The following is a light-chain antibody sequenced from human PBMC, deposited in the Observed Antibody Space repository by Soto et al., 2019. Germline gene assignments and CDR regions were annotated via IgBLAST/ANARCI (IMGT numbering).Light chain of an antibody. Sequence: EVVLNPSPATLSLAPGERATLSCRASQFLSSYLAWYQQKPGQPPRLLIYDTSNRATGIPARFSGSRSGTDFSRSISSLEPEDFGVYFCHQRNKFCQGTRLEIK. CDR2: DTS. J-gene: IGKJ5*01. CDR1: QFLSSY. V-gene: IGKV3-11*01. CDR3: HQRNK.